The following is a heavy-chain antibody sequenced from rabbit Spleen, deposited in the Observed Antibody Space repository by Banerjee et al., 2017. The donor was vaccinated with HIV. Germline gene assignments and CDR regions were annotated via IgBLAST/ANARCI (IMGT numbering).Heavy chain of an antibody. Sequence: QEQLEESGGGLVKPEGSLTLTCTASGFSFSSSYWICWVRQAPGKGLEWIACIYTANGKIRYASWAKGRFTISKTSSTTVTLQMTSLTVADTATYFCARDLNLWGPGTLVTVS. CDR2: IYTANGKI. CDR1: GFSFSSSYW. V-gene: IGHV1S45*01. J-gene: IGHJ4*01. CDR3: ARDLNL.